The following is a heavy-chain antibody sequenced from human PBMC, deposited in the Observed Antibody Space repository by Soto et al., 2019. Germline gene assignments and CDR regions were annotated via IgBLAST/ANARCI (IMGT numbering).Heavy chain of an antibody. J-gene: IGHJ4*02. Sequence: QVQLVESGGGVVQPGRSLRLSCAASGFIFSSYGMHWVRQAPGKGLEWVAVISYEGSHTYYAESVKGRVTITRDNSKNTLYRQMNVLRPEDTAVYYCAKEVHCGGGSCSWSEGFDYWGQGTLLTVSS. CDR3: AKEVHCGGGSCSWSEGFDY. D-gene: IGHD2-15*01. V-gene: IGHV3-30*18. CDR2: ISYEGSHT. CDR1: GFIFSSYG.